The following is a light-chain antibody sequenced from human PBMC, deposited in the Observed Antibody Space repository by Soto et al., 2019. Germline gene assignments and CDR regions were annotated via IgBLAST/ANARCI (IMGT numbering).Light chain of an antibody. CDR1: QSVSNN. J-gene: IGKJ1*01. CDR2: GAS. Sequence: EIVVTQTPATLSVSPGDRATLSFSASQSVSNNLAWYQQRPGQAPRLLIYGASTRATGIPARFSGSGSGTEFTLTISSLQSEDFAVYYCQQYNDWPPWTFGQGTKVDIK. CDR3: QQYNDWPPWT. V-gene: IGKV3-15*01.